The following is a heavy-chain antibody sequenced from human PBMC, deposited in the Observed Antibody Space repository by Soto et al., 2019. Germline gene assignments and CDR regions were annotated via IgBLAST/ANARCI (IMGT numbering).Heavy chain of an antibody. J-gene: IGHJ4*02. D-gene: IGHD3-9*01. CDR2: IGSRGETYAT. CDR1: GFTSAPSA. Sequence: PXXSLRLSFVASGFTSAPSALQWVHQASGKGLEWLGRIGSRGETYATTYAASVKGRFTISRDDSKKTAYLQMNSLESEDTAVYYCSRDDSDWFFNWGRGTLVTVSS. CDR3: SRDDSDWFFN. V-gene: IGHV3-73*01.